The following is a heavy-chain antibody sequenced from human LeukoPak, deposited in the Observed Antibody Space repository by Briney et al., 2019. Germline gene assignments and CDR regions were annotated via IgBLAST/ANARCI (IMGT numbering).Heavy chain of an antibody. V-gene: IGHV4-59*08. D-gene: IGHD5-18*01. J-gene: IGHJ4*02. CDR1: GGSISTYY. CDR3: ATPYDAGYSYGLGD. Sequence: SDTLSLTCTVSGGSISTYYWSWSWQPPGKGLEWIAYISYSGSTHHNPSLKSRVTISVDTSKKQFFLKLRSVTAADTAVYYCATPYDAGYSYGLGDWGQGTLITVSS. CDR2: ISYSGST.